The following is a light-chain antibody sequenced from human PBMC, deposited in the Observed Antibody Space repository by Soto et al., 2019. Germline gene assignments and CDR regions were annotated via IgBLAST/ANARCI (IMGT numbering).Light chain of an antibody. V-gene: IGLV2-8*01. J-gene: IGLJ3*02. CDR3: RAYAGTNDLGV. Sequence: QSALTHPPSASGSPGQSVTISCTGTSSDIGIYDFGSWYQQHPGQAPKLLIYEVSKRPSGVPDRFSGSKSGHTASLTVSDLQTEDEADYYCRAYAGTNDLGVFGGGTKLTVL. CDR1: SSDIGIYDF. CDR2: EVS.